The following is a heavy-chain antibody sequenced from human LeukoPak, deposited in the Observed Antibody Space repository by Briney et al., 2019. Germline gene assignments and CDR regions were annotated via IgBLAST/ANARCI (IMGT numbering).Heavy chain of an antibody. J-gene: IGHJ6*03. D-gene: IGHD6-13*01. CDR2: IIPIFGTA. CDR3: ARDRESIAAAGTYYYYMDV. CDR1: GGTFSSYA. Sequence: GASVKASCKASGGTFSSYAISWVRQAPGQGLEWMGGIIPIFGTANYAQKFQGRVTITADESTSTAYMELSSLRSEDTAVYYCARDRESIAAAGTYYYYMDVWGKGTTVTISS. V-gene: IGHV1-69*13.